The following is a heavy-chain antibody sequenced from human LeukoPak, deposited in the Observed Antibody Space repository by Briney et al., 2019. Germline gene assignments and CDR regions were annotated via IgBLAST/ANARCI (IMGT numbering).Heavy chain of an antibody. Sequence: PGGSLRLSCAASGFTFSNACMSWVRQAPGKGLEWVGCIKSKTDGGTTDYAAPVKGRFTISRDDSKNTLYLQMNSLKTEDTAVYYCVTIDVILGGWGQGTMVTVSS. D-gene: IGHD2-8*02. CDR2: IKSKTDGGTT. J-gene: IGHJ4*02. CDR3: VTIDVILGG. V-gene: IGHV3-15*01. CDR1: GFTFSNAC.